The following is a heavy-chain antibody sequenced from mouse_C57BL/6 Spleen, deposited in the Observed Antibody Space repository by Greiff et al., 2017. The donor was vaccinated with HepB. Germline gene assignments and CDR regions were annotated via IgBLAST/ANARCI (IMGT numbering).Heavy chain of an antibody. CDR1: GYTFTSYW. Sequence: VQLQQSGAELVKPGASVKLSCKASGYTFTSYWMRWVKQRPGQGLEWIGEIDPSDSYTNYNQKFKGKATLTVDTSSSTAYMQLSSLTSEDSAVYYCARVKGYFDYWGQGTTLTVSS. J-gene: IGHJ2*01. CDR2: IDPSDSYT. D-gene: IGHD1-3*01. V-gene: IGHV1-50*01. CDR3: ARVKGYFDY.